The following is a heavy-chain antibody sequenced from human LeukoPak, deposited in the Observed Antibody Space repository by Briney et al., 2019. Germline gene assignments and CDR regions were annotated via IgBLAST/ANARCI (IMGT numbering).Heavy chain of an antibody. CDR3: ARDISRVYSSGWYES. CDR1: GFTFSSYA. Sequence: PGGSLRLSCAASGFTFSSYAMHWVRQAPGKGLEWVAVISYDGSNKYYADSVKGRFTISRDNSKNTLYLQMNSLRAEDTAVYYCARDISRVYSSGWYESWGQGTLVTVSS. J-gene: IGHJ4*02. CDR2: ISYDGSNK. D-gene: IGHD6-19*01. V-gene: IGHV3-30-3*01.